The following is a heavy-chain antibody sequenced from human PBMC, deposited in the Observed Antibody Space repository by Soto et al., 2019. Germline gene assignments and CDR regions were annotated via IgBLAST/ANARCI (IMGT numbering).Heavy chain of an antibody. D-gene: IGHD3-22*01. CDR1: GYTFTSYA. V-gene: IGHV1-3*01. J-gene: IGHJ4*02. CDR3: AREVYHSSPRYDSRHFDY. Sequence: EASVKVSCKASGYTFTSYAMHWVRQAPGQRLEWMGWINAGNGNTKYSQKFQGRVTITRDTSASTAYMKLSSLRSEDTAVYYCAREVYHSSPRYDSRHFDYWGQGTLVTVSS. CDR2: INAGNGNT.